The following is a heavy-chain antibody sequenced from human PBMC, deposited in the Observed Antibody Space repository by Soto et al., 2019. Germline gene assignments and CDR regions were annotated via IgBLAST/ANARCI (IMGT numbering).Heavy chain of an antibody. Sequence: QVQLVQSGAEVKKPGSSVKVSCKASGGTFSSYTISWVRQAPGQGLEWMGGIIPILGIANYAQMFQGRVTIPADKSRSTAYMELSSTRSEDTAGYYCARDRVSHWYLDIWGRGTLVTVCS. D-gene: IGHD2-8*01. V-gene: IGHV1-69*08. CDR2: IIPILGIA. CDR1: GGTFSSYT. J-gene: IGHJ2*01. CDR3: ARDRVSHWYLDI.